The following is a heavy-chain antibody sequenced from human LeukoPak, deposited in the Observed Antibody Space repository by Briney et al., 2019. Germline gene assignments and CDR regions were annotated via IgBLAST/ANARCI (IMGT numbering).Heavy chain of an antibody. CDR1: GGSISNYY. Sequence: SETLSLTCTVSGGSISNYYWSWIRQAPGKGLEWVGSIYYSGSTYYNPSLKSRVTISVDTSKNQFSLKLSSVTAADTAVYYCARVGAHDFDYWGQGTLVTVSS. V-gene: IGHV4-59*08. CDR2: IYYSGST. J-gene: IGHJ4*02. CDR3: ARVGAHDFDY. D-gene: IGHD1-26*01.